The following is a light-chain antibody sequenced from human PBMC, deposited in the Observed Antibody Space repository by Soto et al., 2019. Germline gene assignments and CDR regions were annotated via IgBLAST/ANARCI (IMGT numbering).Light chain of an antibody. CDR2: DVT. Sequence: QSALTQPASVSGSPGQSITVSCAGTDSDVGRYNSVSWYQQHPGKAPKLIIYDVTNRPSGVSNRFSASKSGNTAPLTISGLRAEDEADYYCSSYTSASTEVFGGGTQLTVL. J-gene: IGLJ2*01. CDR3: SSYTSASTEV. CDR1: DSDVGRYNS. V-gene: IGLV2-14*03.